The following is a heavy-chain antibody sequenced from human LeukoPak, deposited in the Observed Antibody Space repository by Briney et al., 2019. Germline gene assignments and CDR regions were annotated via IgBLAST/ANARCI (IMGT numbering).Heavy chain of an antibody. V-gene: IGHV1-2*02. CDR2: INPNSGGT. D-gene: IGHD3-22*01. J-gene: IGHJ4*02. CDR1: GYTFTGYY. CDR3: AREAEYYYDSSGYYHY. Sequence: ASVKVSCKASGYTFTGYYMHWVRQAPGQGLGWMGWINPNSGGTNYAQKFQGRVTMTRDTSISTAYMELSRLRSDDTAVYYCAREAEYYYDSSGYYHYWGQGTLVTVSS.